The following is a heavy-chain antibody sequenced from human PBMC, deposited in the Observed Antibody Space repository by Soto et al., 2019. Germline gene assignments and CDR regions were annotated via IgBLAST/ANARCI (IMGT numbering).Heavy chain of an antibody. CDR2: IWYDGSSK. J-gene: IGHJ6*02. CDR3: ARDGTYYDILTGYTKPFYYYYGMDV. CDR1: GFTFSSYG. Sequence: GGSLRLSCAASGFTFSSYGMHWVRQAPGKGLEWVAVIWYDGSSKYYADSVKGRFTISRDNSKNTLYLQMNSLRAEDTAVYYCARDGTYYDILTGYTKPFYYYYGMDVWGQGTTVTVSS. V-gene: IGHV3-33*01. D-gene: IGHD3-9*01.